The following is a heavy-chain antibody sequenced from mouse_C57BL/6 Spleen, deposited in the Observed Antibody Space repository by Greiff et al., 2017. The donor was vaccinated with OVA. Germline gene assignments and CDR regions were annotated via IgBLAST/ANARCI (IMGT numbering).Heavy chain of an antibody. Sequence: ELTVVYSLCDFLPPGSSLPLSFASSVFPFLLSCLSLFLPTPYQLLSWVATISSGGGYTYSPDSVKGRFTISRDNAKNTLYLQMSSLKSEDTAMYYCARQDVTTVVAPYYAMDYWGQGTSVTVSS. CDR2: ISSGGGYT. CDR1: VFPFLLSC. D-gene: IGHD1-1*01. J-gene: IGHJ4*01. CDR3: ARQDVTTVVAPYYAMDY. V-gene: IGHV5-6*01.